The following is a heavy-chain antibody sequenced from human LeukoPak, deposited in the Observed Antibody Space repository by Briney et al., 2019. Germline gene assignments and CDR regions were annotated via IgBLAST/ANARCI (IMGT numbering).Heavy chain of an antibody. Sequence: GRSLRLSCAASGFTFSSYDMHWVRQATGQGLECVSAIGSGGDTYYPGSVKGRFTISRENAKNSLYLQMNSLRAGDTAVYYCARGIYSSSSSDFDYWGQGTLVTVSS. CDR1: GFTFSSYD. CDR2: IGSGGDT. J-gene: IGHJ4*02. CDR3: ARGIYSSSSSDFDY. V-gene: IGHV3-13*01. D-gene: IGHD6-13*01.